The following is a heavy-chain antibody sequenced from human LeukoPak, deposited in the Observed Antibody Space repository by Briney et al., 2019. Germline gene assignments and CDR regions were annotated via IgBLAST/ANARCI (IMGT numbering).Heavy chain of an antibody. D-gene: IGHD3-9*01. CDR1: GFTFTNYA. CDR2: ISAGGVDT. V-gene: IGHV3-23*01. CDR3: AAKEGLTGYLSGSFDY. J-gene: IGHJ4*02. Sequence: SGGSLRLSCAASGFTFTNYAMTWVRQPPGKGLEWVSAISAGGVDTFYADSVRGRFTISKDNSKSTLYLQMNSLRAEDTAVYYCAAKEGLTGYLSGSFDYWGQGTLVTGSS.